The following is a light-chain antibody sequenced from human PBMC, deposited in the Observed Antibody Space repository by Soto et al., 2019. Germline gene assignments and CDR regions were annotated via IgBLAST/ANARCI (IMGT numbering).Light chain of an antibody. CDR2: EVS. V-gene: IGLV2-23*02. J-gene: IGLJ1*01. CDR3: CSYAGSSTRIV. CDR1: SSDVGSYSL. Sequence: QSVLTQPASVSGSPGQSITISCTGTSSDVGSYSLVSWYQQHPGKAPKLMIYEVSKRPSGVSNRFSGSKSGNTASLTISGLQAEDEADYYCCSYAGSSTRIVFGTGTQLTVL.